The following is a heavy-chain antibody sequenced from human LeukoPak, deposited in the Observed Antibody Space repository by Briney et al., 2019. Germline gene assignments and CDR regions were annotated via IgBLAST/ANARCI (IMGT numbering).Heavy chain of an antibody. CDR2: IIPIFGTA. Sequence: ASVKVSCKASGGTFSSYAISWVRQAPGQGLEWMGGIIPIFGTANYAQKFQGRVTITADKSTSTAYMELSSLRSEDTAVYYCARDLLRIAAAGTDYFDYWGQGTLVTVSS. D-gene: IGHD6-13*01. CDR3: ARDLLRIAAAGTDYFDY. V-gene: IGHV1-69*06. CDR1: GGTFSSYA. J-gene: IGHJ4*02.